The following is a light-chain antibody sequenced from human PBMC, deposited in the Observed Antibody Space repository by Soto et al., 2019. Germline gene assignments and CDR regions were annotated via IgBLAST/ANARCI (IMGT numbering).Light chain of an antibody. V-gene: IGKV1-39*01. CDR2: AAS. CDR1: QSISSY. CDR3: QQSYSTPQT. Sequence: DIQMTQSPSSLSASVGDRVTITCRASQSISSYLNWYQQKPEKAPKLLIYAASSLQSGVPSRFSGSGAGTDFALTISSLQPEYFATYYCQQSYSTPQTFGQATKVEIK. J-gene: IGKJ1*01.